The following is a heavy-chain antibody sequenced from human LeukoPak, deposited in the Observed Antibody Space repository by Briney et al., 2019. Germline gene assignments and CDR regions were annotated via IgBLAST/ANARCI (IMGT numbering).Heavy chain of an antibody. CDR1: GFTFSSYE. J-gene: IGHJ5*02. CDR3: AKEWELRGIWFDP. Sequence: GGSLRLSCAASGFTFSSYEMNWVRQAPGKGLEWVSYISSSGSTIYYADSVKGRFTISRDNAKNSLYLQMNSLRAEDTAIYYCAKEWELRGIWFDPWGQGTLVTVSS. V-gene: IGHV3-48*03. D-gene: IGHD1-26*01. CDR2: ISSSGSTI.